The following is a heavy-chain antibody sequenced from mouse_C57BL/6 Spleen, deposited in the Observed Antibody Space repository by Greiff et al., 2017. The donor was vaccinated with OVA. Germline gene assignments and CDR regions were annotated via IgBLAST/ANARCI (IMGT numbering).Heavy chain of an antibody. V-gene: IGHV1-50*01. Sequence: QVQLQQPGAELVKPGASVKLSCKASGYTFTSYWMQWVKRRPGQGLEWIGEIDPSDSYTNYNQKFKGKATLTVDTSSSTAYMQLSSLTSEDSAVYYCAGAMDYWGQGTSVTVSS. CDR3: AGAMDY. J-gene: IGHJ4*01. CDR1: GYTFTSYW. CDR2: IDPSDSYT.